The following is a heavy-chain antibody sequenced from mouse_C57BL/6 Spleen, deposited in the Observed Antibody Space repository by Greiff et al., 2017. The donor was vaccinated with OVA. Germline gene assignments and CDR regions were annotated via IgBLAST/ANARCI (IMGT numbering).Heavy chain of an antibody. CDR3: ARGSTVVAGDFDY. CDR1: GYTFTSYW. D-gene: IGHD1-1*01. CDR2: IDPNSGGT. Sequence: LQESGAELVKPGASVKLSCKASGYTFTSYWMHWVKQRPGRGLEWIGRIDPNSGGTKYNEKFKSKATLTVDKPSSTAYMQLSSLTSEDSAVYYCARGSTVVAGDFDYWGQGTTLTVSS. V-gene: IGHV1-72*01. J-gene: IGHJ2*01.